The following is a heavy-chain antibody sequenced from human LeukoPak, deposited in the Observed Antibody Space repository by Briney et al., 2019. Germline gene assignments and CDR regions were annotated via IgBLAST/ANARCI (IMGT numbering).Heavy chain of an antibody. CDR3: ARGTNYYDSNGYYDLFDY. CDR2: INAGNGNT. Sequence: GASVKVSCKASGYTFTSYAMHWVRQAPGQRLEWMGWINAGNGNTKYSQKFQGRVTITRDTSASTAYMELSSLRSEDTAVYYCARGTNYYDSNGYYDLFDYWGQGTLVTVSS. CDR1: GYTFTSYA. V-gene: IGHV1-3*01. D-gene: IGHD3-22*01. J-gene: IGHJ4*02.